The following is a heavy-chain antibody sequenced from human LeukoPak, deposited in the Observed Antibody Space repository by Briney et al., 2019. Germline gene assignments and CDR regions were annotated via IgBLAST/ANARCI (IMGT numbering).Heavy chain of an antibody. D-gene: IGHD2-8*01. CDR2: ISGSGGST. CDR3: AKVALMGLYAYYMDV. Sequence: PGGSLRFSCAASGFTFSSYAMSWVRQAPGKGLEWVAAISGSGGSTYYADSVKGRFTISRDNSKNTLYLQMNSLRAEDTAVYYCAKVALMGLYAYYMDVWGKGTTVTVSS. J-gene: IGHJ6*03. V-gene: IGHV3-23*01. CDR1: GFTFSSYA.